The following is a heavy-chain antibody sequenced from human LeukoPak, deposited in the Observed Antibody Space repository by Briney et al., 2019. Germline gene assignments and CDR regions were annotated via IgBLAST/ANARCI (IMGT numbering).Heavy chain of an antibody. CDR3: ARHRVTMVRGVTRILDY. Sequence: PSETLSLTCAVYGGSFSGYYWSWIRQPPGKGPDWIGEINHSGSTNYNPSLKSRVTISVDTSKNQFSLKLSSVTAADTAVYYCARHRVTMVRGVTRILDYWGQGTLVTVSS. V-gene: IGHV4-34*01. CDR1: GGSFSGYY. D-gene: IGHD3-10*01. CDR2: INHSGST. J-gene: IGHJ4*02.